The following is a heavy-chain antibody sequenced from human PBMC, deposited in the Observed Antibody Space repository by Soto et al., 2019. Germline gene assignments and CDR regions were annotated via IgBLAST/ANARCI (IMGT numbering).Heavy chain of an antibody. D-gene: IGHD6-19*01. J-gene: IGHJ4*02. CDR1: GGSISSYY. CDR2: IYYSGST. V-gene: IGHV4-59*01. CDR3: ARDRGASGYSSGWYDY. Sequence: PSETLSLTCTVSGGSISSYYWSWIRQPPGKGLEWIGYIYYSGSTNYNPSLKSRVTISVDTSKNQFSLKLSSVTAADTAVYYCARDRGASGYSSGWYDYWGQGTLVTVSS.